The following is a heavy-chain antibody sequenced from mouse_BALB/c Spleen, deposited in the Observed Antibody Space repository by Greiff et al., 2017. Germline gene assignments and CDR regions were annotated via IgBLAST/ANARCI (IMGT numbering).Heavy chain of an antibody. CDR3: ARNDGYYGPFAY. J-gene: IGHJ3*01. CDR2: IWSGGST. D-gene: IGHD2-3*01. V-gene: IGHV2-2*02. CDR1: GFSLTSYG. Sequence: VQRVESGPGLVQPSQSLSITCTVSGFSLTSYGVHWVRQSPGKGLEWLGVIWSGGSTDYNAAFISRLSISKDNSKSQVFFKMNSLQANDTAIYYCARNDGYYGPFAYWGQGTLVTVSA.